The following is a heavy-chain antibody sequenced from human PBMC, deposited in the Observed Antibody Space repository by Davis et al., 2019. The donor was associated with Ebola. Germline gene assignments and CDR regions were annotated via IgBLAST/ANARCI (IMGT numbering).Heavy chain of an antibody. J-gene: IGHJ4*02. D-gene: IGHD2/OR15-2a*01. CDR2: IKSKTDGGTT. V-gene: IGHV3-15*01. CDR3: TTLTFGY. Sequence: GASLKISCAASGFTFSNAWMTWVRQAPGKGLEWVGRIKSKTDGGTTEYAAPVKGRFTISRDDSNNTVYLQMNGMKTEDGAVYYCTTLTFGYWGQGTLVTVSS. CDR1: GFTFSNAW.